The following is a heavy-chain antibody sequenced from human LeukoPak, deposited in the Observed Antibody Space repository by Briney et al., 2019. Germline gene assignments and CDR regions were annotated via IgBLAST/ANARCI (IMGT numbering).Heavy chain of an antibody. D-gene: IGHD3-3*01. V-gene: IGHV1-8*01. CDR2: MNPNSGNT. CDR1: GYTFTSYD. CDR3: ARGERSGSLVDP. J-gene: IGHJ5*02. Sequence: ASVKVSCKASGYTFTSYDINWVRQTTGQGLEWMGWMNPNSGNTGYARKLQGRVTMTRNTSITTAYMELSSLRSEDTAVYYCARGERSGSLVDPWGQGTLVTVSS.